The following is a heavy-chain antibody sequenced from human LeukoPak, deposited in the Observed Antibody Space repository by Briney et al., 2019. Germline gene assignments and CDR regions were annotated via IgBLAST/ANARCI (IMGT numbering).Heavy chain of an antibody. CDR2: LYISGST. CDR1: GASISSYY. Sequence: PSETLSLTCTVSGASISSYYYNWIRQTAGGGLEWIGRLYISGSTDYSPSLKSRVTISVDTSNNQFSLKLNSVTAADTAVYFCARDLSGSLYFDYWGQGVLVTVSS. CDR3: ARDLSGSLYFDY. V-gene: IGHV4-4*07. D-gene: IGHD3-10*01. J-gene: IGHJ4*02.